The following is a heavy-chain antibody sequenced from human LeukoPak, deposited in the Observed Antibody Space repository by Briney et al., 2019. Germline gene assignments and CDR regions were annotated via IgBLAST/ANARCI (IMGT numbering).Heavy chain of an antibody. Sequence: SETLSLTCAISGDSIRSDYFHWGWIRQSPVKGLEWIGTVSYSGRPYYRESLKSRLTIKLDMSKNQFSLKLSSVTAADTAVYYCARGVYCSGGSCFDPWGQGTLVTVSS. CDR2: VSYSGRP. J-gene: IGHJ5*02. D-gene: IGHD2-15*01. CDR1: GDSIRSDYFH. V-gene: IGHV4-39*07. CDR3: ARGVYCSGGSCFDP.